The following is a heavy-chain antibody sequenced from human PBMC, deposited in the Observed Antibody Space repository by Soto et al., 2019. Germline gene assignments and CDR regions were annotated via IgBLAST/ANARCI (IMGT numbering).Heavy chain of an antibody. CDR3: ARDKSITDILTGYYTLHDAFDI. D-gene: IGHD3-9*01. J-gene: IGHJ3*02. CDR1: GFTFSSYS. CDR2: ISSSSSTI. Sequence: RGSLRLSCAASGFTFSSYSMNWVRQAPGKGLEWVSYISSSSSTIYYADSVKGRFTISRDNAKNSLYLQMNSLRDEDTAVYYCARDKSITDILTGYYTLHDAFDIWGQGTMVTVSS. V-gene: IGHV3-48*02.